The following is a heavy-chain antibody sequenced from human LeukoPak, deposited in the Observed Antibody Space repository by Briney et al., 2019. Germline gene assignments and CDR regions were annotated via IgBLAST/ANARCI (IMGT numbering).Heavy chain of an antibody. J-gene: IGHJ6*02. Sequence: PGRSLRLSCAASGFTFSSYGMHWVRQAPGKGLEWVAVISYDGSNKYYADSVKGRFIISRDDSKNTVYLQMNSLRIEDTAVYYCAKDLGGSGDFWSGYYDYYYNGMDVWGQGTTVTVSS. CDR2: ISYDGSNK. D-gene: IGHD3-3*01. V-gene: IGHV3-30*18. CDR3: AKDLGGSGDFWSGYYDYYYNGMDV. CDR1: GFTFSSYG.